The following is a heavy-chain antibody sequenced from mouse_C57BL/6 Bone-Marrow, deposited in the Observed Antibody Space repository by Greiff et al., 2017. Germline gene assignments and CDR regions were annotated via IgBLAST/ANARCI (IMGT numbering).Heavy chain of an antibody. Sequence: VQLQQPGAELVMPGASVKLSCKASGYTFTSYWMHWVKQRPGQGLEWIGELDPSDSYTNYNQKFKGKSTLTVDKSSSTAYMQLSSLTSEDSAVYYCARWDWDYFDYWGQGTTLTVSS. D-gene: IGHD4-1*01. CDR1: GYTFTSYW. V-gene: IGHV1-69*01. J-gene: IGHJ2*01. CDR2: LDPSDSYT. CDR3: ARWDWDYFDY.